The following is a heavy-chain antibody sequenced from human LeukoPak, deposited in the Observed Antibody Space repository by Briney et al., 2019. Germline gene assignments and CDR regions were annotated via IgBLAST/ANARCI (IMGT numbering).Heavy chain of an antibody. CDR3: VSDRSDGGYAESNGYPTFDL. CDR2: FDPEYVET. V-gene: IGHV1-24*01. D-gene: IGHD5-24*01. Sequence: ASVKVSCKVSGYALSESSIHWVRQTPGEGLEWMGGFDPEYVETTYAQKFRGRVTTTEDTSTDTAYMELINLRSDDTAVYYCVSDRSDGGYAESNGYPTFDLWGRGTLVTVSS. CDR1: GYALSESS. J-gene: IGHJ2*01.